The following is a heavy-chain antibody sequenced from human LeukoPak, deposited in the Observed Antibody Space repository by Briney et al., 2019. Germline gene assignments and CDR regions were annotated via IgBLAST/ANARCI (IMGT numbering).Heavy chain of an antibody. CDR3: AKGREGQILVQFNYFDP. D-gene: IGHD6-13*01. Sequence: PGGSLRLSCGASGFSFGSYAMNWVRQAPGKGLEWVSGISAIGGSRYYADSVKGRFTISRDNSNNTLYLQMSSLRVEDTAIYYCAKGREGQILVQFNYFDPWGQGTQVTVSS. J-gene: IGHJ5*02. V-gene: IGHV3-23*01. CDR2: ISAIGGSR. CDR1: GFSFGSYA.